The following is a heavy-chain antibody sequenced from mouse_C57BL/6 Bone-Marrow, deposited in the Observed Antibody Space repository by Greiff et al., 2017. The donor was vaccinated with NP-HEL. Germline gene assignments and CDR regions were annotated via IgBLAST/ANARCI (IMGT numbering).Heavy chain of an antibody. CDR1: GFSFNTYA. D-gene: IGHD2-1*01. CDR2: IRSKSNNYAT. CDR3: VRHEIGGNYGGGFFAY. J-gene: IGHJ3*01. Sequence: EVKVVESGGGLVQPKGSLKLSCAASGFSFNTYAMNWVRQAPGKGLEWVARIRSKSNNYATYYADSVKDRFTISRDDSESMLYLQMNNLKTEDTAMYYCVRHEIGGNYGGGFFAYWAKGLWSLSLQ. V-gene: IGHV10-1*01.